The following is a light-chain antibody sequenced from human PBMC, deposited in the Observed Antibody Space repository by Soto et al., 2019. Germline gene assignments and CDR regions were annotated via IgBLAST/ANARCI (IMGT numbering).Light chain of an antibody. J-gene: IGKJ4*01. CDR2: DAS. CDR3: QQYNNWPGALT. Sequence: EIVMTQSPPALSVSPGERATLSCRASQTVSTNLAWYQQKPGQAPRLLTYDASTRAAGIPARFSGSGSGTEFTLTISSLQSEDFAVYYCQQYNNWPGALTFGGGTKVEIK. V-gene: IGKV3D-15*01. CDR1: QTVSTN.